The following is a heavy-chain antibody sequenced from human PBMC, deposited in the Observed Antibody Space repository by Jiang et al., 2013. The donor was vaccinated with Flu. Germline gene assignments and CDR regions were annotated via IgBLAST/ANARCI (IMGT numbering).Heavy chain of an antibody. CDR3: ARDRVEMATRFEY. J-gene: IGHJ4*02. Sequence: SGAEVKKPGSSVKVSCEASGGTFTKYAISWIRQAPGQGLEWMGRIIPIVGLVNYAQKFQGRVTITADKSTSTGYMELSSLRSEDTAVYYCARDRVEMATRFEYWGQGTLVTVSS. CDR2: IIPIVGLV. D-gene: IGHD5-24*01. CDR1: GGTFTKYA. V-gene: IGHV1-69*04.